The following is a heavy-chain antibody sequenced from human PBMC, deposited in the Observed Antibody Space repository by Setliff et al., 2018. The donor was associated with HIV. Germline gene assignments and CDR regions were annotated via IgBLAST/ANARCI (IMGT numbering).Heavy chain of an antibody. Sequence: GESLKISCAASGFTFSDYWMSWVRQAPGKGLEWVASIKEGGSEKYYVASVKGRFTMSRDNAKNSLYLQMNSLRAEDTAVYYCARGSIGPDYWGQGTLVTVSS. J-gene: IGHJ4*02. CDR1: GFTFSDYW. D-gene: IGHD6-6*01. CDR2: IKEGGSEK. V-gene: IGHV3-7*01. CDR3: ARGSIGPDY.